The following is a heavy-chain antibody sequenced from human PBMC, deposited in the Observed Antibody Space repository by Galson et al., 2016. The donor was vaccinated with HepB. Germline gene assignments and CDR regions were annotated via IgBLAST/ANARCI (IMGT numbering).Heavy chain of an antibody. V-gene: IGHV3-30*03. CDR1: GFTFRGYA. CDR3: ARGYYYDRSAYYRYEGSKDYFEY. D-gene: IGHD3-22*01. J-gene: IGHJ4*02. Sequence: SLRLSCAVSGFTFRGYAFHWVRQAPGKGLEWVAIISDDGSQKYYIDSVKGRFTISRENSRNTVSLQMNSLRPEDTGVYYCARGYYYDRSAYYRYEGSKDYFEYWGRGTLITVPS. CDR2: ISDDGSQK.